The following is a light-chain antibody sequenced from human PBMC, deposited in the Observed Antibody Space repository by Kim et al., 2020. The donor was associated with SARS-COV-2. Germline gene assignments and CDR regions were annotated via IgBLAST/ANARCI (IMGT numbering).Light chain of an antibody. J-gene: IGLJ2*01. CDR3: LLFYSGVFI. CDR2: YTS. CDR1: TGAVTSGHY. Sequence: QAVVTQEPSLTVSPGGTVTLTCASSTGAVTSGHYPYWFQQKSGQAPRTLIYYTSNKHSWTPARFSGSLLGGKAALTPSGAQAEDEADYYCLLFYSGVFIFGGGTKLTVL. V-gene: IGLV7-46*01.